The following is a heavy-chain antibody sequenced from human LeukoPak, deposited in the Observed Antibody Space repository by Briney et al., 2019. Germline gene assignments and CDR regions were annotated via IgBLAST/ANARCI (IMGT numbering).Heavy chain of an antibody. Sequence: PSETLSLTCTVSGDSISSSDYYWGWIRQPPGKGLEWIGSIYFSGRAYSHPSVKSRVTMSVDTSKNQLSLTMTSVTATDTAVYFCARHLRILRGLITDPHWFGPWGRGTLVTVSS. V-gene: IGHV4-39*01. J-gene: IGHJ5*02. D-gene: IGHD3-10*01. CDR2: IYFSGRA. CDR3: ARHLRILRGLITDPHWFGP. CDR1: GDSISSSDYY.